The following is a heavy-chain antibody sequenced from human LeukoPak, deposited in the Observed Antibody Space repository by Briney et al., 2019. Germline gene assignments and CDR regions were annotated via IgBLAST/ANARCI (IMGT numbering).Heavy chain of an antibody. V-gene: IGHV4-4*07. Sequence: SETLSLTCSVSGGSIRSSYWSWIRQPAGKGLEWIGRIYTSGSTNYNPSLKSRVTMSVDTSKNQFSLKLSSVTAAATAVYYCARDQGERWLQFDGFDICGQGTTVTASS. CDR1: GGSIRSSY. D-gene: IGHD5-24*01. CDR2: IYTSGST. J-gene: IGHJ3*02. CDR3: ARDQGERWLQFDGFDI.